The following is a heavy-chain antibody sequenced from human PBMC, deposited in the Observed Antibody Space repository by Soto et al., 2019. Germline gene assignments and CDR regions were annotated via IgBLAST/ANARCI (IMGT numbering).Heavy chain of an antibody. CDR1: GFTFSSYG. D-gene: IGHD3-22*01. J-gene: IGHJ4*02. CDR3: AKDTARMIVVGVFDY. V-gene: IGHV3-30*18. CDR2: ISYDGSNK. Sequence: GGSLRLSCAASGFTFSSYGMHWVRQAPGKGLEWVAVISYDGSNKYYADSVKGRFTISRDNSKNTLCLQMNSLRAEDTAVYYCAKDTARMIVVGVFDYWGQGTLVTVS.